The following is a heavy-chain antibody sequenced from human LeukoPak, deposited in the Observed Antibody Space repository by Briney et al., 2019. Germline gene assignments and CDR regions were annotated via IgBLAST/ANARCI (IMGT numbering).Heavy chain of an antibody. CDR1: GFKFSDHY. Sequence: GGSQRLSCAASGFKFSDHYIDWVRQAPGKGLEWVGRSRNKASSYTTEYAASVEGRFTISRDVSESSLYLQMNSLRTEDTAVYYCAKQSVSGYTSGWDWYFDLWGRGTLVTVSS. CDR2: SRNKASSYTT. J-gene: IGHJ2*01. D-gene: IGHD6-25*01. V-gene: IGHV3-72*01. CDR3: AKQSVSGYTSGWDWYFDL.